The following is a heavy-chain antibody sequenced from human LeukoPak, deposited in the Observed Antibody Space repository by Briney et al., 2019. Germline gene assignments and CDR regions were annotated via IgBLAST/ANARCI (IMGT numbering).Heavy chain of an antibody. D-gene: IGHD3-9*01. CDR3: ARDGTDLLRYFDFQPGEYYFDY. Sequence: SETLSLTCAVYGGSFSGYYWSWIRQPPGKGLEWIGEINHSGSTNYNPSLKSRVTISVDTSKNQFSLKLNSVTAADTAVYYCARDGTDLLRYFDFQPGEYYFDYWGQGTLVTVSS. CDR2: INHSGST. CDR1: GGSFSGYY. V-gene: IGHV4-34*01. J-gene: IGHJ4*02.